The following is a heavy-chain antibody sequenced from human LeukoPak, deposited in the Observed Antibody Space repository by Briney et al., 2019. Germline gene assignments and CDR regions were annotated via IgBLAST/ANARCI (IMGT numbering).Heavy chain of an antibody. J-gene: IGHJ4*02. CDR1: GFTFSKYA. CDR3: ATRPANETYYAVSDF. D-gene: IGHD3-10*01. Sequence: GGSLRLSCAASGFTFSKYAMSWVRQAPGKGLEWVSGIISGGGLTYYADSVKGRFTISRDNSKNTVFLQMNSLRAEDTAIYYCATRPANETYYAVSDFWGQGTLVTVSS. CDR2: IISGGGLT. V-gene: IGHV3-23*01.